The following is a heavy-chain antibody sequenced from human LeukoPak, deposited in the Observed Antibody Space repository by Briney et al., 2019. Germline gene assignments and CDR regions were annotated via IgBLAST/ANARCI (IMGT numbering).Heavy chain of an antibody. CDR2: IYSGGST. V-gene: IGHV3-53*01. Sequence: GGSLRLSCAASGFTVSSNHMGWVRQAPGKGLEWVSVIYSGGSTYYADSVKGRFIISRDNSKNTLYLQMNSLRAEDTAVYYCAIHSSSWYGFDYWGQGTLVTVSS. J-gene: IGHJ4*02. D-gene: IGHD6-13*01. CDR3: AIHSSSWYGFDY. CDR1: GFTVSSNH.